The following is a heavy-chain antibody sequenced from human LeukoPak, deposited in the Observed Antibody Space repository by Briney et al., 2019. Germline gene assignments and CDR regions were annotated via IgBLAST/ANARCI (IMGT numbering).Heavy chain of an antibody. V-gene: IGHV3-11*01. CDR1: GFTFSDNY. J-gene: IGHJ4*02. D-gene: IGHD6-19*01. CDR3: ARGLEGVYYFDY. CDR2: ISSGGSTL. Sequence: PGGSLRLSCAASGFTFSDNYMSWIRQAPGKGLEWVSYISSGGSTLYYADSLKGRFTISRDNAKNSLYLQMNSLRAEDTAVYYCARGLEGVYYFDYWGQGTLVTVSS.